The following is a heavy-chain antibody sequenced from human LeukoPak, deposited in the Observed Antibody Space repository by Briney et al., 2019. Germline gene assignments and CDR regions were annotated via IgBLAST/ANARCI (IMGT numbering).Heavy chain of an antibody. D-gene: IGHD1-14*01. J-gene: IGHJ6*03. CDR3: ARDFRTNYYYYMDV. CDR1: GFTFSSYG. CDR2: ISYDGSNE. Sequence: GGSLRLSCAASGFTFSSYGMHWVRQAPGKGLEWVAVISYDGSNENYADSVKGRFTISRDNTENTLYVQMNSLRAEDTALYYCARDFRTNYYYYMDVWGKGTTVTVSS. V-gene: IGHV3-30*03.